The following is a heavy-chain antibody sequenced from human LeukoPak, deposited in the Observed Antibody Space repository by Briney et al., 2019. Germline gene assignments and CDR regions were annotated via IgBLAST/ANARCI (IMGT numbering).Heavy chain of an antibody. V-gene: IGHV4-59*01. D-gene: IGHD6-19*01. J-gene: IGHJ4*02. CDR1: GGSISSYY. CDR2: IYYSGST. Sequence: PSETLSLTCTVSGGSISSYYWSWIRQPPAKGLEWIGYIYYSGSTNYNPSLKSRVTISVDTSKNQFSLKLSSVTAADTAVYYCARVAIAVAGWNFDYWGQGTLVTVSS. CDR3: ARVAIAVAGWNFDY.